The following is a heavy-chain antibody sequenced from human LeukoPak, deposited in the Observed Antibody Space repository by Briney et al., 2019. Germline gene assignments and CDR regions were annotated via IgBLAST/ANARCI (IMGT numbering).Heavy chain of an antibody. CDR1: GFTFSRYA. Sequence: GGSLRLSCAASGFTFSRYAMSWVRQAPGKGLEGVSAISGSGGGTYYADSVKGRLTIYRDNAKNTLYVQMNSLRAEDTAVYYCAKSTIFGVVTTYYFDYWGQGTLVTVSS. CDR3: AKSTIFGVVTTYYFDY. V-gene: IGHV3-23*01. CDR2: ISGSGGGT. J-gene: IGHJ4*02. D-gene: IGHD3-3*01.